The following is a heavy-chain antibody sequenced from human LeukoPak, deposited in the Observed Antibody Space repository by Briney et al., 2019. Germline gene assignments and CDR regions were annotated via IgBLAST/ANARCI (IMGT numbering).Heavy chain of an antibody. D-gene: IGHD2-15*01. J-gene: IGHJ6*02. V-gene: IGHV3-7*01. CDR1: GFTFSNYW. CDR3: ARERGICSGGSCGSSYYGMDV. Sequence: GGSLRLSCAASGFTFSNYWMSWVRQAPGKGLEWVANINQHGSEKYYVDSVKGRFTISRDNAKNSLYLQMNSLRAEDTAVYYCARERGICSGGSCGSSYYGMDVWGQGTTVTVSS. CDR2: INQHGSEK.